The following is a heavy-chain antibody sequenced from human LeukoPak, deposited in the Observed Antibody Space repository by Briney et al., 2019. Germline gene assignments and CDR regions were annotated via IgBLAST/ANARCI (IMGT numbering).Heavy chain of an antibody. V-gene: IGHV1-69*04. CDR3: ARVSVDYGDYIDY. D-gene: IGHD4-17*01. CDR1: GGTFSSYG. Sequence: SVKVSCKASGGTFSSYGVSWVRQAPGQGLEWMGRIIPILGIANYAQKFQGSVTITADKSTNTAYMELSSLRSEDTAVYYCARVSVDYGDYIDYWGQGTLVTVSS. CDR2: IIPILGIA. J-gene: IGHJ4*02.